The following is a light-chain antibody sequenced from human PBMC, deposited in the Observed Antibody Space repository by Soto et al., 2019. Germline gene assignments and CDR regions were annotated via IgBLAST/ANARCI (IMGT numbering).Light chain of an antibody. CDR1: SSNIGTNY. J-gene: IGLJ3*02. CDR3: AAWDDSLSGWL. CDR2: RSN. Sequence: QSVLTQPPSASGTPGQRVTISCSGSSSNIGTNYVYWYQQFPGTAPKLLIHRSNQLPSGVPDRFSGSKSGTSASLAISGLRSEDEADYFCAAWDDSLSGWLFGGGTKLTVL. V-gene: IGLV1-47*01.